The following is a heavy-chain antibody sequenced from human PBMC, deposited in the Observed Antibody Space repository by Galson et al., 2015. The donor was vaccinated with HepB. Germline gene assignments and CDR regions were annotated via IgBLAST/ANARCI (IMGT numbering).Heavy chain of an antibody. D-gene: IGHD3-22*01. CDR1: GGTFSSYA. CDR3: ARIPYYYDSSGYYYGGLIGY. CDR2: IIPIFGTA. J-gene: IGHJ4*02. V-gene: IGHV1-69*13. Sequence: SVKVSCKASGGTFSSYAISWVRQAPGQGLEWMGGIIPIFGTANYAQKFQGRVTITADESTSTAYMELSSLRSEDTAVYYCARIPYYYDSSGYYYGGLIGYWGQGTLVTVSS.